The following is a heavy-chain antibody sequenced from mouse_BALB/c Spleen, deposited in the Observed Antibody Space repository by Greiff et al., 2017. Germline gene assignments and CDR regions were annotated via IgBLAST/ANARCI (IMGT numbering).Heavy chain of an antibody. J-gene: IGHJ1*01. CDR3: AREGYGNYGYFDV. Sequence: EVKVVESGGGLVKPGGSLKLSCAASGFTFSSYAMSWVRQSPEKRLEWVAEISSGGSYTYYPDTVTGRFTISRDNAKNTLYLEMSSLRSEDTAMYYCAREGYGNYGYFDVWGAGTTVTVSS. V-gene: IGHV5-9-4*01. D-gene: IGHD2-1*01. CDR1: GFTFSSYA. CDR2: ISSGGSYT.